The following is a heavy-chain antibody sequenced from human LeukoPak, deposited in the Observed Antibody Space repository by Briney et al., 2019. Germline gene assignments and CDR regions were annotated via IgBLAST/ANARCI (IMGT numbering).Heavy chain of an antibody. J-gene: IGHJ5*02. CDR1: GGSISSYY. Sequence: PSETLSLTCTVSGGSISSYYWSWIRQPPGKGLEWIGYIYYSGSTNYNPSLKSRVTISVDTSKNQFSLKLSSVTAADTAVYYCAGGGYSSSWILNWFDPWGQGTLVTVSS. CDR3: AGGGYSSSWILNWFDP. CDR2: IYYSGST. V-gene: IGHV4-59*01. D-gene: IGHD6-13*01.